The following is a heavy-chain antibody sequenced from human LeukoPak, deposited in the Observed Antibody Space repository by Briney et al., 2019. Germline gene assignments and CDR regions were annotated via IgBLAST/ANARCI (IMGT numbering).Heavy chain of an antibody. CDR1: GGSFSGYY. D-gene: IGHD6-13*01. V-gene: IGHV4-34*01. CDR2: INHSGST. Sequence: SETLSLTCAVYGGSFSGYYWSWIRQPPGKGLQWIGEINHSGSTNYNPSLKSRVTISVDTSKNQFSLKLSSVTAADTAVYYCARSLYCSSWYYFDYWGQGTLVTVSS. CDR3: ARSLYCSSWYYFDY. J-gene: IGHJ4*02.